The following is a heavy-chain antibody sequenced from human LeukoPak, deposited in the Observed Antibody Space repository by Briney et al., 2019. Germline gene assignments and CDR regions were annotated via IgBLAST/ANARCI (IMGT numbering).Heavy chain of an antibody. J-gene: IGHJ4*02. D-gene: IGHD2-21*02. CDR3: ARDRGTNIVTAGLRPGYIDC. Sequence: GGSLRLSCAEAGFTFNTYGMHWLRQAPGKGLEWVALIWYDGSNKYYADSVKGRFTISRDNSRDTLFLQMNSLRVEDSAVYYCARDRGTNIVTAGLRPGYIDCWGQGTLVTVSS. CDR2: IWYDGSNK. V-gene: IGHV3-33*01. CDR1: GFTFNTYG.